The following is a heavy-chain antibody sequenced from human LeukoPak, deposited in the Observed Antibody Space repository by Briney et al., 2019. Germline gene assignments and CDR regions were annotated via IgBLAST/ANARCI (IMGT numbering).Heavy chain of an antibody. CDR2: MNPKSGNT. J-gene: IGHJ4*02. CDR3: ARVDGSVDY. V-gene: IGHV1-8*03. D-gene: IGHD5-24*01. Sequence: ASVKVSCKASGYTFTNYDINWVRQATGQGLEWMGWMNPKSGNTGYAQKFQGRVTITRNTSRNTAYMELSSLRSEDTAAYYCARVDGSVDYWGQGTPVTVSS. CDR1: GYTFTNYD.